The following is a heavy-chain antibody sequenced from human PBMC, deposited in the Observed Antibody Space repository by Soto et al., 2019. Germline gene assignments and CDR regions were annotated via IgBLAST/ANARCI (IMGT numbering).Heavy chain of an antibody. CDR1: GFTFSSYA. D-gene: IGHD5-12*01. CDR3: AKDHVATSYYYYGMDV. CDR2: ISGSGGST. V-gene: IGHV3-23*01. Sequence: GGSLRLSCAASGFTFSSYAMSWVRQAPGKGLEWVSAISGSGGSTYYADSVKGRFTTSRDNSKNTLYLQMNSLRAEDTAVYYCAKDHVATSYYYYGMDVWGQGTTVTVSS. J-gene: IGHJ6*02.